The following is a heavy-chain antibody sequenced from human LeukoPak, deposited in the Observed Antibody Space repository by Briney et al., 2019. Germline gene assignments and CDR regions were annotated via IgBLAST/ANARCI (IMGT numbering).Heavy chain of an antibody. V-gene: IGHV4-59*01. CDR1: GGSISSYY. J-gene: IGHJ5*02. D-gene: IGHD2-15*01. CDR2: IYYGGST. CDR3: ARSPVHCSGGSCYGDWFDP. Sequence: SETLSLTCTVSGGSISSYYWSWIRQPPGKGLEWIGYIYYGGSTNYNPSLKSRVTISVDTSKNQFSLKLSSVTAADTAVYYCARSPVHCSGGSCYGDWFDPWGQGTLVTVSS.